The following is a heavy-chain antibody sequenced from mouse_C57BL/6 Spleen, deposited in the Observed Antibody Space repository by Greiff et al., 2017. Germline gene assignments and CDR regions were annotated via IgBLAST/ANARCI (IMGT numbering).Heavy chain of an antibody. CDR3: AAYDYDRDYAMDY. Sequence: EVQGVESGPELVKPGTSVKIPCKASGYTFTDYNMDWVKQSHGKSLEWIGDINPNNGGTIYNQKFKGKATLTVDKSSSTAYMELRSLTSEDTAVYYCAAYDYDRDYAMDYWGQGTSVTVSS. J-gene: IGHJ4*01. CDR2: INPNNGGT. V-gene: IGHV1-18*01. CDR1: GYTFTDYN. D-gene: IGHD2-4*01.